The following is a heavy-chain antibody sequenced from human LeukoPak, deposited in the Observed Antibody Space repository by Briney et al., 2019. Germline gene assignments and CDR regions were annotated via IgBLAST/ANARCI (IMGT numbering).Heavy chain of an antibody. V-gene: IGHV3-30*02. CDR3: AREILGSAFSFDY. Sequence: GGSLRLSCAASGFTFTTSGMHWVRQAPGKGLEWVAFIQYDGGDIFYADSVKGRFTISRDNSKNTLYLQMNNLRPEDTAIYYCAREILGSAFSFDYWGQGTLVTVSS. CDR2: IQYDGGDI. CDR1: GFTFTTSG. D-gene: IGHD1-26*01. J-gene: IGHJ4*02.